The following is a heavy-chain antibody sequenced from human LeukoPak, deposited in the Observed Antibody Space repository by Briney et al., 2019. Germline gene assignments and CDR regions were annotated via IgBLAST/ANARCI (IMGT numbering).Heavy chain of an antibody. Sequence: SQTLSLTCAISGDSVSSNNTAWDWIRQSQSRGLEWLGRTYSRSKWYNEYAVSVKSRITINPHTSKNQFSLQLNSVTPEDTAVYFCARGGRLGFDYWGRGTLVTVSS. V-gene: IGHV6-1*01. CDR1: GDSVSSNNTA. CDR3: ARGGRLGFDY. CDR2: TYSRSKWYN. J-gene: IGHJ4*02.